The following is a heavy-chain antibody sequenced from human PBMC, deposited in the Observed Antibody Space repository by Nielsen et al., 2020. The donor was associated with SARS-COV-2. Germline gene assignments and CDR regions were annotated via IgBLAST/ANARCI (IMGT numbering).Heavy chain of an antibody. Sequence: SETLSLTCTVSGGSISSYYWSWIRQPPGKGLEWIGYIYYSGSTNYNPSLKSRVTISVDTSKNQFSLKLSSVTAADTAVYYCARQYSSSFYYYYGMDVWGQGTTVTVSS. D-gene: IGHD6-6*01. J-gene: IGHJ6*02. CDR2: IYYSGST. CDR3: ARQYSSSFYYYYGMDV. V-gene: IGHV4-59*08. CDR1: GGSISSYY.